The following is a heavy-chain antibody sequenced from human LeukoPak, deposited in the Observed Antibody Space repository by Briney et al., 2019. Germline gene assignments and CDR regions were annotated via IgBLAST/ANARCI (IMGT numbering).Heavy chain of an antibody. CDR1: GDSVSSNSAA. V-gene: IGHV6-1*01. CDR3: ARAPEYSSGWYGMYYFDY. CDR2: TYYRSKWYN. Sequence: SQTLSLTCAISGDSVSSNSAAWNWIKQSPSRGLEWLGRTYYRSKWYNDHAVSVKSRITINPDTSKNQFSLQLNSVTPEDTAVYYCARAPEYSSGWYGMYYFDYWGQGTLVTVSS. J-gene: IGHJ4*02. D-gene: IGHD6-19*01.